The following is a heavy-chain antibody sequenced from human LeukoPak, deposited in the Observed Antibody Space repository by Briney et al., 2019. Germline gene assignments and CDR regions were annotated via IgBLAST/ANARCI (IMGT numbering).Heavy chain of an antibody. CDR2: INPSGGST. CDR1: GYTFTGYY. CDR3: ARDACSGGSCNSFDY. Sequence: GASVKVSCKASGYTFTGYYMHWVRQAPGQGLEWMGIINPSGGSTSYAQKFQGRVTMTRDTSTSTVYMELSSLRSEDTAVYYCARDACSGGSCNSFDYWGQGTLVTVSS. D-gene: IGHD2-15*01. J-gene: IGHJ4*02. V-gene: IGHV1-46*01.